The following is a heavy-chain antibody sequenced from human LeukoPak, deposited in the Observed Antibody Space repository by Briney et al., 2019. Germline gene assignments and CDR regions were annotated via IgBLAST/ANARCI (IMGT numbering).Heavy chain of an antibody. CDR1: GFTFDDYA. V-gene: IGHV3-43D*03. CDR2: ISWDGGST. D-gene: IGHD3-22*01. CDR3: AKDMDPYYYDSSGYYGLDY. Sequence: GGSLRLSFAASGFTFDDYAMHWVRQAPGKGLEWVSLISWDGGSTYYADSVKGRFTISRDNSKNSLYLQMNSLRAEDTALYYCAKDMDPYYYDSSGYYGLDYWGQGTLVTVSS. J-gene: IGHJ4*02.